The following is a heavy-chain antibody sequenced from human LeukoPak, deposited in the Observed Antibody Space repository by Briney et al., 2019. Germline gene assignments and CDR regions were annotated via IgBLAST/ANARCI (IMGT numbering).Heavy chain of an antibody. Sequence: PGGSLRLSCAASGFTFSSYSMDWVRQPPGKGLEWIGEINHSGSTNYNPSLKSRVTISVDTSKNQFSLKLSSVTAADTAVYYCARGSIVVVVAATRGTYYFDYWGQGTLVTVSS. J-gene: IGHJ4*02. CDR1: GFTFSSYS. CDR3: ARGSIVVVVAATRGTYYFDY. D-gene: IGHD2-15*01. V-gene: IGHV4-34*01. CDR2: INHSGST.